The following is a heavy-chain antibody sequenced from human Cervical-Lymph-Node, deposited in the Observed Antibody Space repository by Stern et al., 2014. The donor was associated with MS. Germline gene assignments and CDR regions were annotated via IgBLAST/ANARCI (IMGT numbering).Heavy chain of an antibody. J-gene: IGHJ4*02. CDR2: IYPYDSDT. V-gene: IGHV5-51*01. Sequence: EVQLVQSGAEVKKPGESLKISCTLSGYSFTIYYIAWVRQMPGKGLERMGVIYPYDSDTTYSPSCQGQVTISADKSITTAYLQWSSLRASDTAMYYCARHVQGFDYWGQGTLVTVSS. CDR3: ARHVQGFDY. CDR1: GYSFTIYY.